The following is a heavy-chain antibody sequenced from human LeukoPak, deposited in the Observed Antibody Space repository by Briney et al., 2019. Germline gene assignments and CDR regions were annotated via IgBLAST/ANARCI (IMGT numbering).Heavy chain of an antibody. Sequence: SETLSLTCAVYGGPFSGYYWSWIRQPPGKGLEWIGEINHSGSTNYNPSLKSRVTISVDTSKNQFSLKLSSVTAAGTAVYYCARGGHYYDSSGYFDYWGQGTLVTVSS. CDR2: INHSGST. D-gene: IGHD3-22*01. J-gene: IGHJ4*02. V-gene: IGHV4-34*01. CDR1: GGPFSGYY. CDR3: ARGGHYYDSSGYFDY.